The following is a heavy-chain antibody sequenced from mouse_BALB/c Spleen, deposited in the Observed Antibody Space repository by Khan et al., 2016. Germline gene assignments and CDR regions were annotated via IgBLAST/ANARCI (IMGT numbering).Heavy chain of an antibody. CDR2: INPNTGYY. Sequence: QVQLQQSGADLAKPGASVRLSCKASGYTFTSYWMHWVQQRPGQGLEWIGYINPNTGYYVSNQKFKDKATLTAAKSSSTACMQLSSLTSEDSAVDYCARNYRFDYWGQGTTLTVSS. CDR3: ARNYRFDY. V-gene: IGHV1-7*01. D-gene: IGHD2-1*01. J-gene: IGHJ2*01. CDR1: GYTFTSYW.